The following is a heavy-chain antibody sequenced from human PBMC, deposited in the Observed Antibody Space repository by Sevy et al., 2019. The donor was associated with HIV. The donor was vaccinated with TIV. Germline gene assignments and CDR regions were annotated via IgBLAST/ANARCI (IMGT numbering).Heavy chain of an antibody. CDR2: IRYDGSNK. D-gene: IGHD2-21*01. CDR3: AKDPDQRGGDCYEGEKGDY. J-gene: IGHJ4*02. CDR1: GFTFSSYG. Sequence: GGSLRLSCAASGFTFSSYGMHWVRQAPGKGLEWVAFIRYDGSNKYYADSVKGRFTISRDNSKNTLYLQMNSLRAEDTAVYYCAKDPDQRGGDCYEGEKGDYWGQGTLVTVSS. V-gene: IGHV3-30*02.